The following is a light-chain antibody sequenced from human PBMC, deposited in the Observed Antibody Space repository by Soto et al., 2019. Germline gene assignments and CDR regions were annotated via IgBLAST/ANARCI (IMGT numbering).Light chain of an antibody. CDR1: QSITTW. J-gene: IGKJ5*01. V-gene: IGKV1-5*01. CDR3: QQRSNWPPIT. CDR2: DVS. Sequence: DIQMTQSPSTASASVGDSVTITCRASQSITTWLAWYQQRPGKAPKLLIYDVSSLQSGVPSRFSGSGSGTDFTLAISSLEPEDFAVYYCQQRSNWPPITFGQGTRLEI.